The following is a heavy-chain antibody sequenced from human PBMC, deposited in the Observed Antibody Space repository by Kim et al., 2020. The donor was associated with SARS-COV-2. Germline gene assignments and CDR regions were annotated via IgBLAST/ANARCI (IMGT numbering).Heavy chain of an antibody. CDR3: AKDRSATWSLDY. D-gene: IGHD2-8*02. Sequence: YADSVKGRFTISRDNSKSTLFLQMDSLTPEDTALYYCAKDRSATWSLDYWGQGTLVTVSS. J-gene: IGHJ4*02. V-gene: IGHV3-30*02.